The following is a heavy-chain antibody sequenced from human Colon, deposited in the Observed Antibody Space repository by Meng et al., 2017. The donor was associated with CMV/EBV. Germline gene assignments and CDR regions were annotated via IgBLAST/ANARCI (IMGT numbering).Heavy chain of an antibody. V-gene: IGHV3-7*01. CDR3: ARDPFIKAFDI. CDR1: GFTFSNYW. CDR2: IKEDGSEK. J-gene: IGHJ3*02. Sequence: GESLKISCAASGFTFSNYWMTWLRQAPGRGLELVAHIKEDGSEKYFVGSVKVRFTISRDNAKNSLYLQMNSLRAEDTAVYYCARDPFIKAFDIWGQGTMVTVSS.